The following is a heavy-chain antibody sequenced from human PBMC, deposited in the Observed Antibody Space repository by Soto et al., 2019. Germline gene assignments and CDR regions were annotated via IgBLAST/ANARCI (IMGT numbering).Heavy chain of an antibody. CDR2: ISRSGGGA. CDR1: GFSFSSHA. J-gene: IGHJ4*02. Sequence: GGSLRLSCAASGFSFSSHAMGWVRQAPGKGLEWVSSISRSGGGAYYADSVKGRFTISRDNSKNTLYLQMNSLRAEDTAVYYCAKGPLYDSGPYYRRAYFDYWGQGTLVTVSS. D-gene: IGHD3-22*01. V-gene: IGHV3-23*01. CDR3: AKGPLYDSGPYYRRAYFDY.